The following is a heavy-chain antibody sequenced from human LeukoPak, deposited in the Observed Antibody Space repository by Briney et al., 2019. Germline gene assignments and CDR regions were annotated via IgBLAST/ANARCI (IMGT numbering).Heavy chain of an antibody. Sequence: LTGGSLRLSCAASGSYWMHWVRQAPGKGLVWVSHINSDGSWTSYADSVKGRFTISKDNAKNTVYLQMNNLRAEDTAVYYCVSLYETYWGRGTLVTVSS. CDR2: INSDGSWT. V-gene: IGHV3-74*01. J-gene: IGHJ4*02. D-gene: IGHD2/OR15-2a*01. CDR1: GSYW. CDR3: VSLYETY.